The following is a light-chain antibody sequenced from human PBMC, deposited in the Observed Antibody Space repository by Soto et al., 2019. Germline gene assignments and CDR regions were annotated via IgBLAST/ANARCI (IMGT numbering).Light chain of an antibody. CDR1: SSDVGGYNY. J-gene: IGLJ1*01. CDR3: SSYTSSSPCYV. Sequence: QSVLTQPASVSGSPGQSITISCTGTSSDVGGYNYVSWYQQHPGKAPKLMIYEVSNRPSGVSNRFSGSKSGNTASLTISGLQAEDEADYYCSSYTSSSPCYVFGTGTKLTVL. V-gene: IGLV2-14*01. CDR2: EVS.